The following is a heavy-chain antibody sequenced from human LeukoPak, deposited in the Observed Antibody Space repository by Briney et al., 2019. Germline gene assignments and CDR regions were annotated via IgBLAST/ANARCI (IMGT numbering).Heavy chain of an antibody. V-gene: IGHV3-48*03. D-gene: IGHD5-24*01. CDR2: ISHSGSTL. CDR3: VADGYNQDPDY. J-gene: IGHJ4*02. Sequence: PGGSLRLSCAASGFTLRSCEMNWVRQAPGKGLEWVSYISHSGSTLYYADSVKGRFTISRDNAKNSLYLQMDSLRAEDTAVYYCVADGYNQDPDYWGQGTLVTVSS. CDR1: GFTLRSCE.